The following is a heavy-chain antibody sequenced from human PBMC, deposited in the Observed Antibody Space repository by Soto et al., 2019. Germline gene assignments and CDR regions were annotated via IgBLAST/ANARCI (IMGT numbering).Heavy chain of an antibody. CDR2: ISRNSSYI. Sequence: GGSLRLSCAASGFTFDDYGMSWVRHAPGKGLVWVSRISRNSSYINYADSVKGRFTISRDNAKNLLYLQMNSLRAEDTAVYYCARDELAYCSGGSCYTAYYFDYWGQGTLVTVSS. CDR3: ARDELAYCSGGSCYTAYYFDY. J-gene: IGHJ4*02. D-gene: IGHD2-15*01. V-gene: IGHV3-21*01. CDR1: GFTFDDYG.